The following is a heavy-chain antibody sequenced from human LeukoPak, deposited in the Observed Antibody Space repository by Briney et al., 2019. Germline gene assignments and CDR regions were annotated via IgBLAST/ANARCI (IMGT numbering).Heavy chain of an antibody. CDR3: AKDLSDSSGWYFDY. CDR2: ISGSGGST. Sequence: GGPLRLSCAASGFTFSGYAMSWVRQAPGKGLEWVSAISGSGGSTYYADSVKGRFTISRDNSKNTLYLQMNSLRAEDTAVYYCAKDLSDSSGWYFDYWGQGTLVTVSS. V-gene: IGHV3-23*01. D-gene: IGHD6-19*01. J-gene: IGHJ4*02. CDR1: GFTFSGYA.